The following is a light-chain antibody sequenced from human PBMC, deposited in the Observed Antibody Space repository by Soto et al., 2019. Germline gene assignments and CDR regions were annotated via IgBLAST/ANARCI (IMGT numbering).Light chain of an antibody. V-gene: IGKV3-20*01. CDR3: KQYGSSPLFT. Sequence: EIVLTQSPGTLSLSPGERATLSCRASQSVSSSYLAWYQQKPGQAPRLLIYGASSRATGIPDRFSGSGSGTDFNLTISRLEPEDFAVYYCKQYGSSPLFTFAPGTKVDIK. CDR2: GAS. CDR1: QSVSSSY. J-gene: IGKJ3*01.